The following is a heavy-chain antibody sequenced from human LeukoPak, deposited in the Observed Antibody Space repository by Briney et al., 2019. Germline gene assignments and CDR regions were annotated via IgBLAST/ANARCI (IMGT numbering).Heavy chain of an antibody. V-gene: IGHV4-39*07. CDR3: ARDWPVAYSMDV. Sequence: NPSETLSLTCTVSGGSISSSVYYWGWIRQPPGKGLEWIGSISYSGSTYYNPSLKSRVTISVDTSKNQFSLKLSSVTAADTAVYYCARDWPVAYSMDVWGKGTTVTVSS. J-gene: IGHJ6*03. CDR1: GGSISSSVYY. D-gene: IGHD2-15*01. CDR2: ISYSGST.